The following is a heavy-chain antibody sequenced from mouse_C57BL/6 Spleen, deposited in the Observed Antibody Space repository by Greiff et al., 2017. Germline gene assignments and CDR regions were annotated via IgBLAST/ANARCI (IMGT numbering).Heavy chain of an antibody. CDR2: ISSGGDYI. J-gene: IGHJ3*01. CDR1: GFTFSSYA. Sequence: EVKLMESGEGLVKPGGSLKLSCAASGFTFSSYAMSWVRQTPEKRLEWVAYISSGGDYIYYADTVKGRFTISRDNARNTLYLQMSSLKSEDTAMYYCTRVPTGTERGSWFAYWGQGTLVTVSA. V-gene: IGHV5-9-1*02. CDR3: TRVPTGTERGSWFAY. D-gene: IGHD4-1*02.